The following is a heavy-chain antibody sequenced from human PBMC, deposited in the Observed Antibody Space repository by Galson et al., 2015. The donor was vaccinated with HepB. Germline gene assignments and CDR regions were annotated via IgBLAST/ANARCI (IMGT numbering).Heavy chain of an antibody. CDR2: ISAYNGNT. CDR1: GYTLTNYG. D-gene: IGHD3-22*01. V-gene: IGHV1-18*04. Sequence: QSGAEVKKPGASVKVSCKASGYTLTNYGFSWVRQAPGQGLEWMGWISAYNGNTNYAQKLQGRVTMTTDTSTSTAYMELRSLRSDDTAVYYCARALSDYYDTSCCPFDYWGQGTLVTVSS. CDR3: ARALSDYYDTSCCPFDY. J-gene: IGHJ4*02.